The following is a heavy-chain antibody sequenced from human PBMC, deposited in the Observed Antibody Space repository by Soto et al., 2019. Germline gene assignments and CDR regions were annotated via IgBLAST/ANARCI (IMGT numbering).Heavy chain of an antibody. D-gene: IGHD4-17*01. J-gene: IGHJ4*02. CDR1: GFTFSDYY. CDR3: ARDSVYYGDYELNYFDY. Sequence: QVQLVESGGGLVKPGGSLRLSCAVSGFTFSDYYMSWIHQAPGKGLEWVSYISSSSSYTNYADSVKGRFTISRDNAKNSLYLQMNSLRAEDTAVYYCARDSVYYGDYELNYFDYWGQGTLVTVSS. CDR2: ISSSSSYT. V-gene: IGHV3-11*05.